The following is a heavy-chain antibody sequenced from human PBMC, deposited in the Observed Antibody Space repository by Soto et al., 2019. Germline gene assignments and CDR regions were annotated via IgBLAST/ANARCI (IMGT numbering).Heavy chain of an antibody. V-gene: IGHV3-21*01. D-gene: IGHD3-22*01. Sequence: PGGSLRLSCAASGFTFSSYSMNWVRQAPGKGLEWVSSISSSSSYIYYADSVKGRFTISRDNAKNSLYLQMNSLRAEDTAVYYWARGLYHYDSSSYYGNWGQGTLVTVSS. J-gene: IGHJ4*02. CDR2: ISSSSSYI. CDR1: GFTFSSYS. CDR3: ARGLYHYDSSSYYGN.